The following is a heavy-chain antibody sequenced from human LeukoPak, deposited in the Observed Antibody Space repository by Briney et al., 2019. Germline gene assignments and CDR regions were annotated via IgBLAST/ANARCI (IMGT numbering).Heavy chain of an antibody. J-gene: IGHJ5*02. CDR3: ARGARSAANTKNWFDP. D-gene: IGHD6-6*01. CDR1: GFTFSSYA. V-gene: IGHV3-23*01. CDR2: ISGSGGST. Sequence: GSLRLSCAASGFTFSSYAMSWVRQAPGKGLEWVSAISGSGGSTYYADSVKGRFTISRDNSKNTLYLQMNSLRAEDTAVYYCARGARSAANTKNWFDPWGQGTLVTVSS.